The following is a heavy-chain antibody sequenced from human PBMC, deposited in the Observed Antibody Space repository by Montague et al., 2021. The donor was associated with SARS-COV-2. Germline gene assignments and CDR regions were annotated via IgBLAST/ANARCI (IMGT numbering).Heavy chain of an antibody. V-gene: IGHV6-1*01. CDR2: TYYRSKWYN. J-gene: IGHJ4*02. CDR3: ARIPVGSKYYFDF. D-gene: IGHD2-2*01. CDR1: GDSVSSNIAT. Sequence: CAISGDSVSSNIATWNWIRQSPSLGLELLVRTYYRSKWYNDYAESVKSRITIDPDTSKHQFSLHLNSVTPEDTAVYYCARIPVGSKYYFDFWGQGTLVTVSS.